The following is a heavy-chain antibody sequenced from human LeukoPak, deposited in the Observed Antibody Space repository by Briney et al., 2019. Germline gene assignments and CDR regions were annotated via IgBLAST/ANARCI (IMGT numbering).Heavy chain of an antibody. D-gene: IGHD1-26*01. V-gene: IGHV3-9*01. CDR3: AKSTSGSYYNPYFDY. Sequence: GGSLRLSCAASGFTFDDYAMHWVRQAPGKGLEWVSGISWKNGSIGYAGSVKGRFTISRDNAKNSLYLQMNSLRTEDTALYYCAKSTSGSYYNPYFDYWGQGTLVTVSS. J-gene: IGHJ4*02. CDR2: ISWKNGSI. CDR1: GFTFDDYA.